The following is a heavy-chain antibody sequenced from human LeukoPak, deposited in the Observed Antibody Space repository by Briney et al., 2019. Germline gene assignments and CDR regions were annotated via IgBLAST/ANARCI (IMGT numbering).Heavy chain of an antibody. V-gene: IGHV3-48*01. CDR2: ISSSSSTI. Sequence: GGSLRLSCAASGFTFSSYEMNWVRQAPGKGLEWVSYISSSSSTIYYADSVKGRFTISRDNAKNSLYLQMNSLRAEDTAVYYCAREGRSSWYGYYYYYMDVWGKGTTVTVSS. D-gene: IGHD6-13*01. CDR3: AREGRSSWYGYYYYYMDV. J-gene: IGHJ6*03. CDR1: GFTFSSYE.